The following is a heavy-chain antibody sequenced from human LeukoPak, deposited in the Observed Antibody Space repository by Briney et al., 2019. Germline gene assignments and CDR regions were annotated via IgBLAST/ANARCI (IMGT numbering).Heavy chain of an antibody. V-gene: IGHV5-10-1*01. D-gene: IGHD3-9*01. J-gene: IGHJ6*02. CDR2: IDPSDSYT. CDR3: ARVTYYDILTGASMDV. CDR1: GYSFTSYW. Sequence: GESLKSSCKGSGYSFTSYWISWVRQMPGKGREWMGRIDPSDSYTNYSPSFQGHVTISADKSISTAYLQWSSLKASDTAMYYCARVTYYDILTGASMDVWGQGTTVTVSS.